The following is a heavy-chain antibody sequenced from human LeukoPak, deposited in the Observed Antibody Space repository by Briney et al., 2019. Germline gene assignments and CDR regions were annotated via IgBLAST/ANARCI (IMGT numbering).Heavy chain of an antibody. Sequence: GGSLRLSCAASGFTFSSYEMNWVRQAPGKGLEWVSYISSSGSTIYYADSVKGRFTISRDNAKNSLYLQMNSLRAEDTAVYYCARDLGFRYRPIDYWGQGTLVTVSS. CDR2: ISSSGSTI. CDR3: ARDLGFRYRPIDY. CDR1: GFTFSSYE. J-gene: IGHJ4*02. D-gene: IGHD1-1*01. V-gene: IGHV3-48*03.